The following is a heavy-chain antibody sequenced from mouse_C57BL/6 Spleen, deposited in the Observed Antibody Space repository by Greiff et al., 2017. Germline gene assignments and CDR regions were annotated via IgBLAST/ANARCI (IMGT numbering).Heavy chain of an antibody. V-gene: IGHV14-3*01. CDR1: GFNIKNTY. CDR2: IDPANGNT. CDR3: AISIYYGSGYYAMDY. Sequence: EVQLQQSVAELVRPGASVKLSCTASGFNIKNTYMHWVKQRPEQGLEWIGRIDPANGNTKYAPKFKGKATITADTSSNTAYLQLSSLTSEDTAIYYCAISIYYGSGYYAMDYWGQGTSVTVSS. D-gene: IGHD2-1*01. J-gene: IGHJ4*01.